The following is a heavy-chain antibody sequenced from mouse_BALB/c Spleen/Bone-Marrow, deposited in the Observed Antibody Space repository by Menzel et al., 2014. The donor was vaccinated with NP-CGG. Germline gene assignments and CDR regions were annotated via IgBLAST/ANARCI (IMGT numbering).Heavy chain of an antibody. D-gene: IGHD2-2*01. CDR2: ISSGSSTI. CDR3: ARSPYGYDGRDY. Sequence: EVMLVESGGGLVQPGGSRKLSCAASGFTFXSFGMHWVRQAPEKGLEWVAYISSGSSTIYYADTVKGRFTISRDNPKNTLFLQMTSLRSEDTAMYYCARSPYGYDGRDYWGQGTSVTVSS. CDR1: GFTFXSFG. J-gene: IGHJ4*01. V-gene: IGHV5-17*02.